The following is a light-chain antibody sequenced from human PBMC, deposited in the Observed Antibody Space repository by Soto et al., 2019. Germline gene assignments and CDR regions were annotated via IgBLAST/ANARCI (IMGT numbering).Light chain of an antibody. CDR3: QQYDWSPGT. Sequence: DIQMTQSPSSLSASVGDRVTITCRASQRITSWLAWYQQKPGKAPKLLIYDASSLQSGVPSRFSGSGSGTEFLPTIGILPHDDVATYCYQQYDWSPGTFGQGTKLEIK. V-gene: IGKV1-5*01. J-gene: IGKJ1*01. CDR2: DAS. CDR1: QRITSW.